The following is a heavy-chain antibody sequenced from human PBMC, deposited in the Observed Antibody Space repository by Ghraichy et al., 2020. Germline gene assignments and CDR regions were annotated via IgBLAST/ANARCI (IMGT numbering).Heavy chain of an antibody. V-gene: IGHV4-34*01. J-gene: IGHJ4*02. D-gene: IGHD3-22*01. CDR3: ARGHDYFYDSSGYYHDY. Sequence: SETLSLTCAVYGGSFSGYYWSWIRQPPGRGLEWVGEINHSGSTDYNPSLKSRVTISADTSKNQFFLKLTSVTAADTAVYYCARGHDYFYDSSGYYHDYWGQGMLVTVSS. CDR1: GGSFSGYY. CDR2: INHSGST.